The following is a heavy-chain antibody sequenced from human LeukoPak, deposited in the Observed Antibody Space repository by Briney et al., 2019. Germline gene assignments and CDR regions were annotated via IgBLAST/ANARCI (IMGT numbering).Heavy chain of an antibody. J-gene: IGHJ4*02. CDR1: GGSISGYY. CDR2: IYYSGST. CDR3: ASYDILTGHDY. V-gene: IGHV4-59*08. D-gene: IGHD3-9*01. Sequence: SETLSLTCTVSGGSISGYYWSWIRQPPGKGLEWIGYIYYSGSTNYNPSLKSRVTISVDTSENQFSLKLSSVTAADTAVYYCASYDILTGHDYWGQGTLVTVSS.